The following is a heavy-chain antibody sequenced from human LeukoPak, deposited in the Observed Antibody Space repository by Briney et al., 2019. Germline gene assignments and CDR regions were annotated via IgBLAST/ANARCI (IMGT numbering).Heavy chain of an antibody. CDR2: IIAYNGNT. CDR3: ARGIPPGDAFDI. D-gene: IGHD2-2*02. V-gene: IGHV1-18*01. Sequence: ASVKVSCKASGYTFTSYGINWVRQAPGQGLEWMGWIIAYNGNTNYAQKFQGRVTMTSDTSTSTAYMELRSLRSDDTAVYYCARGIPPGDAFDIWGQGTMVTVSS. CDR1: GYTFTSYG. J-gene: IGHJ3*02.